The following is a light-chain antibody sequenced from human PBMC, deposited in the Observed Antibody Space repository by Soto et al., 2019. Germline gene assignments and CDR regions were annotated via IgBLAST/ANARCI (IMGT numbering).Light chain of an antibody. CDR1: SSDVGSYNL. CDR3: CSYAGSSTFHVV. V-gene: IGLV2-23*02. Sequence: QSALTQPASVSGSPGQSITISCTGTSSDVGSYNLVSWYQQHPGKAPKLMIYEVSKRPSGVSNRFSGSKSGNTASLTISGLQAEDEVDYYCCSYAGSSTFHVVFGGGTKLTVL. J-gene: IGLJ2*01. CDR2: EVS.